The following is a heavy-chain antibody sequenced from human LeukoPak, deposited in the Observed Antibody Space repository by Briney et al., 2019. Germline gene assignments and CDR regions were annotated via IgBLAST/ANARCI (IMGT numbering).Heavy chain of an antibody. D-gene: IGHD3-22*01. CDR2: ISSSSSYI. CDR3: ARVHYYDSSVES. Sequence: GGSLRLSCAASGFTSTSYSMNWVRQAPGKGLEWVSSISSSSSYINYADSVKGRFTISRDNAKNSLYLQMNSLRAEDTAVYYCARVHYYDSSVESWGQGTLVTVSS. V-gene: IGHV3-21*01. J-gene: IGHJ4*02. CDR1: GFTSTSYS.